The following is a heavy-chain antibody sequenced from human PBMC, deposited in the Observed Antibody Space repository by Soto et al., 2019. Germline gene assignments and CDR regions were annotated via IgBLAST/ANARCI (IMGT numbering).Heavy chain of an antibody. Sequence: ASVKVSCKASGYTFTGYYMHWVRQAPGQGLEWMGLINPNGGGTKYAQKFQGGVTMTRDTSISTAYMELSRLRSDDTAVYYCARNSHYDILTGDGGWYFDYWGQGTLVTVSS. D-gene: IGHD3-9*01. V-gene: IGHV1-2*02. CDR1: GYTFTGYY. J-gene: IGHJ4*02. CDR3: ARNSHYDILTGDGGWYFDY. CDR2: INPNGGGT.